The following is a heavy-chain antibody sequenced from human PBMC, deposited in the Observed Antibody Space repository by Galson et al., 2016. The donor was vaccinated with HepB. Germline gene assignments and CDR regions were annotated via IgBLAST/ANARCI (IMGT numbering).Heavy chain of an antibody. CDR2: IYYRGST. J-gene: IGHJ4*02. CDR1: GDSISSYY. CDR3: ARGGRHFDC. D-gene: IGHD6-25*01. V-gene: IGHV4-59*03. Sequence: ETLSLTCTVSGDSISSYYWSWIRQPPGKGLEWIGDIYYRGSTNYNPSLKSRVTISVDKSEKQFSLKLSSVTAADTAVYYCARGGRHFDCWGQGTLVTVSS.